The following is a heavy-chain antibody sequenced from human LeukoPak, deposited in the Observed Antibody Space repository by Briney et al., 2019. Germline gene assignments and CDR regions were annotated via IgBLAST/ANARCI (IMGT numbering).Heavy chain of an antibody. CDR2: INPSGGST. Sequence: GASVKDSCKASGYTFTSYYMHWVRQAPGQGREWMGIINPSGGSTSYAQKFQGSVTMTRNTSISTAYMELSSLRSEDTAVYYCARVDDSSGYYVIPRIFFDPWGQGTLVTVSS. D-gene: IGHD3-22*01. CDR1: GYTFTSYY. V-gene: IGHV1-46*01. CDR3: ARVDDSSGYYVIPRIFFDP. J-gene: IGHJ5*02.